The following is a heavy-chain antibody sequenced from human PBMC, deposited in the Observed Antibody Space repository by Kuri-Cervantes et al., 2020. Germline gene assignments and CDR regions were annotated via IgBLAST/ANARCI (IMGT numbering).Heavy chain of an antibody. Sequence: GGSLRLSCAASGFTFSSYGMHWVRQAPGKGLEWVAVISYDGSNKYYADSVKGRFTISRDNSKDTLYLQMNSLRAEDTAVYYCAREAGVKVRGVIIPRYFDLWGRGTLVTVSS. V-gene: IGHV3-30*03. J-gene: IGHJ2*01. CDR3: AREAGVKVRGVIIPRYFDL. D-gene: IGHD3-10*01. CDR1: GFTFSSYG. CDR2: ISYDGSNK.